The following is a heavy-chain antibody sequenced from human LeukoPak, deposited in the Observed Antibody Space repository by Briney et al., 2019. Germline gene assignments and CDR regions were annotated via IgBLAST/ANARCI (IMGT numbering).Heavy chain of an antibody. CDR1: GFTFSDYG. J-gene: IGHJ4*02. V-gene: IGHV3-30*02. D-gene: IGHD3-10*01. CDR2: IRYDASNQ. Sequence: GGSLRLSCAASGFTFSDYGMHWVRQAPGKGLEWGAFIRYDASNQYYADSVKGRFSISRDNFKNTLSLQMNSLRVEDTAMYYCAKDGNFRVPGEDWGQGTLVTVSS. CDR3: AKDGNFRVPGED.